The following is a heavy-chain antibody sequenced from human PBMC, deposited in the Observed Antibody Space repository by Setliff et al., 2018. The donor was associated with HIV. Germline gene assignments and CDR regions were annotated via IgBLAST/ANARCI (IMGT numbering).Heavy chain of an antibody. V-gene: IGHV4-61*02. D-gene: IGHD1-1*01. CDR2: IYSSGNT. CDR3: ARGGDGYNPGGGTFDH. Sequence: SETLSLTCTVSGVSINSGNYYWGWIRQPAGKRLQWIGRIYSSGNTNYNPSLKSRVTISADTSKNQFSLRLKSVTAAETAVYYCARGGDGYNPGGGTFDHWGQGTRVTVSS. CDR1: GVSINSGNYY. J-gene: IGHJ4*02.